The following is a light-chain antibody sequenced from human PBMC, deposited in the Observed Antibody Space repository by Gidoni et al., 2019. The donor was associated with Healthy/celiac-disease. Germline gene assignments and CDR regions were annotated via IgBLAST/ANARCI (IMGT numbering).Light chain of an antibody. CDR2: TAP. CDR1: PGISSW. J-gene: IGKJ1*01. CDR3: QQYNSYSWP. Sequence: DIQMTQAPSTLSASVGDRVTITCRASPGISSWLAWYQQKPGKAHQLLIYTAPSLESGAPPRFSGSGSGTEFTLTISSLPPDDFATYYCQQYNSYSWPFGQGTKVEIK. V-gene: IGKV1-5*03.